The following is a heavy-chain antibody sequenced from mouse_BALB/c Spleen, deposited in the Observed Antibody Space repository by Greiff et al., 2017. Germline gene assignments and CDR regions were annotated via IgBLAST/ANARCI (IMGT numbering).Heavy chain of an antibody. CDR1: GYAFSSSW. Sequence: VQLQQSGPELVKPGASVKISCKASGYAFSSSWLNWVKQRPGQGLEWIGRIYPGDGDTNYNGKFKGKATLTADKSSSTAYMQLSSLTSVDSAVYFCASTTVVDYWGQGTTLTASS. CDR2: IYPGDGDT. D-gene: IGHD1-1*01. J-gene: IGHJ2*01. CDR3: ASTTVVDY. V-gene: IGHV1-82*01.